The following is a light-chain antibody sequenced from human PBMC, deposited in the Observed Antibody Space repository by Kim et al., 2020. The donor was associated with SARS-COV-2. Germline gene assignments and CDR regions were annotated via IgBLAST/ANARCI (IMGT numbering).Light chain of an antibody. V-gene: IGKV6-21*01. CDR2: YAS. J-gene: IGKJ4*01. CDR3: HQSNNFPLT. CDR1: QSIGSS. Sequence: VTPKEKVTSTCRASQSIGSSLHWYQQKPDQSPKLLIKYASQSCSGVPSRFSGSGSGTDFTLTINSLEAEDAATYYCHQSNNFPLTFGGGTKVDIK.